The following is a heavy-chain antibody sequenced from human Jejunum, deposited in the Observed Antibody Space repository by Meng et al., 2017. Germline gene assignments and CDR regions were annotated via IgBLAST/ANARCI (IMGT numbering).Heavy chain of an antibody. Sequence: LSLTCAISGDTVSNNIVAWNWIRQSPSRGLEWLGRTYYRSKWLNEYASSVTSRITVNPDTSKNQFSLQLNSVTPEDTAVYYCARGGKYSFDYWGQGALVTVSS. CDR1: GDTVSNNIVA. V-gene: IGHV6-1*01. J-gene: IGHJ4*02. CDR2: TYYRSKWLN. CDR3: ARGGKYSFDY. D-gene: IGHD1-26*01.